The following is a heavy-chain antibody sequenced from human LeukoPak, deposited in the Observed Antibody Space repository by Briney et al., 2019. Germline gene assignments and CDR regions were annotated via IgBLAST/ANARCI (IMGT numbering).Heavy chain of an antibody. CDR1: GDSISTTNYY. Sequence: SETLSLTCAVSGDSISTTNYYWGWIRQPPGKGLEWIGIIYYSGITHYNPSLKSQVTILVDTSKNQFSLKLSSVTDADTAVYYCARVRRSLNWFDSWGQGTLVTASS. CDR3: ARVRRSLNWFDS. V-gene: IGHV4-39*01. CDR2: IYYSGIT. J-gene: IGHJ5*01. D-gene: IGHD3-3*01.